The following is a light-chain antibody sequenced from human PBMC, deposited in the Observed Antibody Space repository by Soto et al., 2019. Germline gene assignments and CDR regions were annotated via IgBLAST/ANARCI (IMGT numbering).Light chain of an antibody. CDR1: QSVTNN. CDR2: GAS. CDR3: QQYYNWPRT. J-gene: IGKJ1*01. Sequence: EIVLTQSPGTLSLSPGERATLSCRASQSVTNNFLAWYQQKRGQAPRLLIYGASSRATGIPARFSGSGSGTEFTLTISRLQSEDFAVYYCQQYYNWPRTFGQGTKVDIK. V-gene: IGKV3-15*01.